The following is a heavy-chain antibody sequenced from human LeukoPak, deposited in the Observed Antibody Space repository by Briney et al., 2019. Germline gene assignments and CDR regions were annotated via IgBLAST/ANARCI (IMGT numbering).Heavy chain of an antibody. Sequence: ASVKVSCKASGYTFTSYAIHWVRQAPGQRLEWMGWISAGNGNTKYSQNFQGRVTMTRDTSTSTVYMELSSLRSEDTAVYYCARAGIAAAAFDYWGQGTLVTVSS. CDR2: ISAGNGNT. J-gene: IGHJ4*02. V-gene: IGHV1-3*01. D-gene: IGHD6-13*01. CDR3: ARAGIAAAAFDY. CDR1: GYTFTSYA.